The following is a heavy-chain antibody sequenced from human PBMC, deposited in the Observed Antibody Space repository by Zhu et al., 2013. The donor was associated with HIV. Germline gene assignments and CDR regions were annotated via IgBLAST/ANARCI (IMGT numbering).Heavy chain of an antibody. V-gene: IGHV1-8*01. CDR1: GYTFTSHD. D-gene: IGHD3-10*01. CDR2: MDPNSGKT. CDR3: ARGGVERLSAVIDV. Sequence: QVQLVQSGAEVKNPGASVKVSCKTSGYTFTSHDINWVRQAPGQGLEWMGWMDPNSGKTGYAQKFQDRVTMTRDTSIGTAYMELSSLRSEDTAVYYCARGGVERLSAVIDVWGLGTLVT. J-gene: IGHJ5*02.